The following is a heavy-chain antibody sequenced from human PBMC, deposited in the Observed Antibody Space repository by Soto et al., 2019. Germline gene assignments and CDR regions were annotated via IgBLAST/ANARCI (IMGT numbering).Heavy chain of an antibody. CDR1: GFTFDGYA. V-gene: IGHV3-9*01. CDR3: VRSKVGYSYGTPFDY. Sequence: GGSLRLSCAASGFTFDGYAMYWVRQVLGKGLEWVSSISWNSGNIGYADSVKGRFTTSRDNAENSLYLQMNSLRPEDTALYYCVRSKVGYSYGTPFDYWGQGTLATVSS. D-gene: IGHD5-18*01. J-gene: IGHJ4*02. CDR2: ISWNSGNI.